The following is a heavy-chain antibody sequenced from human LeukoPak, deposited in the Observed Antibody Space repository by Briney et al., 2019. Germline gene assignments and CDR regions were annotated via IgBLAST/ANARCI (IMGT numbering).Heavy chain of an antibody. V-gene: IGHV1-2*06. CDR2: ISPNSGGA. CDR1: GYTFTGYY. J-gene: IGHJ4*02. CDR3: ARDQEGFDY. Sequence: ASVKVSCKASGYTFTGYYLHWVRQAPGQGLECMGRISPNSGGANYAQKFQGRVTMTRDTSISTAYMELSGLRSEDTAVYYCARDQEGFDYWGQGTLVTVSS.